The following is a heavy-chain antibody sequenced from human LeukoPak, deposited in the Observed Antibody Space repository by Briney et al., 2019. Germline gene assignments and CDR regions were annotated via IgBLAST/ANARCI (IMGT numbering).Heavy chain of an antibody. J-gene: IGHJ5*01. CDR2: INPNSGGT. D-gene: IGHD1-20*01. V-gene: IGHV1-2*02. CDR3: ASFNWNDSGPDNLFDS. CDR1: GYTFTGYY. Sequence: ASVKVSCKASGYTFTGYYMHWVQQAPGQGLEWMEWINPNSGGTNYAQKFQGRVTMTRDTSISTAYMELSRLRSDDTAVYYCASFNWNDSGPDNLFDSWGQGILVTVSS.